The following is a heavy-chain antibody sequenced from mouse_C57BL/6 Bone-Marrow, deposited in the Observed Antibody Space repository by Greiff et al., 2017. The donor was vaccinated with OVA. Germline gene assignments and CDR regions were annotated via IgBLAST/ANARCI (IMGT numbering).Heavy chain of an antibody. Sequence: EVQLQQSGPELVKPGASVKMSCKASGYTFTDYNMHWVKQSHGKSLEWIGYINPNNGGTSYNQKFKGKATLTVNKSSSTAYMELRSLTSEDSAVYYCLQIYGSTWFAYWGQGTLVTVSA. CDR1: GYTFTDYN. CDR3: LQIYGSTWFAY. V-gene: IGHV1-22*01. D-gene: IGHD1-1*01. CDR2: INPNNGGT. J-gene: IGHJ3*01.